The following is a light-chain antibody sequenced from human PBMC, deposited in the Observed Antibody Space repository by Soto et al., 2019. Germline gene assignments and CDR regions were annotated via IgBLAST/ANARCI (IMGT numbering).Light chain of an antibody. CDR1: QSLNRN. V-gene: IGKV3D-15*01. CDR3: QHYNDWPPAFT. J-gene: IGKJ3*01. CDR2: GAS. Sequence: EILMTQSPATLSVSPGERATLSCRASQSLNRNLAWYQQKPGQAPRLIIYGASTRASGCPARSSGSGSGTEFTLTISSLQSEDFARYYCQHYNDWPPAFTFGPGTKVDL.